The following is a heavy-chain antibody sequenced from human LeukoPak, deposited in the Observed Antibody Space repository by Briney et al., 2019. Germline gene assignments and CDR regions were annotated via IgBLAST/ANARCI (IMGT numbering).Heavy chain of an antibody. J-gene: IGHJ4*02. CDR3: ARAGFALAPHRGTPFDY. D-gene: IGHD1-1*01. CDR1: NGSISSDTYF. V-gene: IGHV4-61*02. CDR2: MSSSGIS. Sequence: PPETLSLTCTVSNGSISSDTYFWSWIRQPAGKGLEWIGRMSSSGISTYSPSLKSRVTISIDTSKNQFSLKLSSVTAADTAMYYCARAGFALAPHRGTPFDYWGQGTLVTVSS.